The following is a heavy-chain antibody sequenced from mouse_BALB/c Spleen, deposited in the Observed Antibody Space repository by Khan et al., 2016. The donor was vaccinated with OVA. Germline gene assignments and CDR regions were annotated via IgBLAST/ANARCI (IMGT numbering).Heavy chain of an antibody. D-gene: IGHD4-1*01. J-gene: IGHJ3*01. Sequence: EVQVVESGGDLVKPGGSLKLSCAASGFTFSSYSMSWVRQTPDKRLEWVASISSGGDYTYYPDSVKGGFTISRDNAKNTLYLQMSDLKSEDTAMYYCADHLTGSFAYWGQGTLVTVSA. CDR1: GFTFSSYS. CDR3: ADHLTGSFAY. V-gene: IGHV5-6*01. CDR2: ISSGGDYT.